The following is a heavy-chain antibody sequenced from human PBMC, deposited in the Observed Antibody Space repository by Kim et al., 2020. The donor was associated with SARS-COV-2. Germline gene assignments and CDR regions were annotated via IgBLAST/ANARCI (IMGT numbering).Heavy chain of an antibody. Sequence: ASVKVSCKASGNSFSRYGMHWVRQAPGQRPEWLGWINAGNGDTKSSQRFQGRLTITRDTSASTAYMEMNSLRFEDTAVYYCAARAAVPAGTDYFDYWGQ. CDR1: GNSFSRYG. V-gene: IGHV1-3*01. J-gene: IGHJ4*02. CDR2: INAGNGDT. D-gene: IGHD6-13*01. CDR3: AARAAVPAGTDYFDY.